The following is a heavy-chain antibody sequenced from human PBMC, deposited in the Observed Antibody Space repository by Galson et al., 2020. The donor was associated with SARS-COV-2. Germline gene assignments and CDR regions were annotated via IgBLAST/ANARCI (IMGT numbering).Heavy chain of an antibody. CDR3: ARGDQRGYYYYYMDV. J-gene: IGHJ6*03. V-gene: IGHV4-31*03. CDR2: NYYSGNT. Sequence: SETLSLTCTVSGGSISSGGYYWSWIRQHPGKGLEWIGYNYYSGNTNYNPSLKSRVTISVDTSKNQFSLKLSSVTAADTAVYYCARGDQRGYYYYYMDVWGKGTTVTISS. CDR1: GGSISSGGYY.